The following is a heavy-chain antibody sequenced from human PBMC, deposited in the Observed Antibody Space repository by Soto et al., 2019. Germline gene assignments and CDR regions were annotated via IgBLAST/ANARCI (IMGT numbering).Heavy chain of an antibody. CDR3: ARQWLRSLSHYYYGMDV. D-gene: IGHD5-12*01. Sequence: ASVKVSCKASGYTFTSYGISWVRQAPGQGLEWMGWISAYNGNTNYAQKLQGRVTMTTDTSTSTAYMELRSLRSDDTAVYYCARQWLRSLSHYYYGMDVWGQGTTVTVSS. CDR1: GYTFTSYG. V-gene: IGHV1-18*01. CDR2: ISAYNGNT. J-gene: IGHJ6*02.